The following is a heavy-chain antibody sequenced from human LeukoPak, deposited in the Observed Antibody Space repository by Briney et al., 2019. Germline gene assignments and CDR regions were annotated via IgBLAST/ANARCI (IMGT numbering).Heavy chain of an antibody. CDR3: AKKPNASWYFDL. J-gene: IGHJ2*01. CDR2: ISGSGGST. CDR1: GFTFSSYA. V-gene: IGHV3-23*01. Sequence: GGSLRVSCAASGFTFSSYAMSWVRQAPGKGLEWVSAISGSGGSTYYADSVKGRFTISRDNSKNTLYLQMNSLRAEDTAVYYCAKKPNASWYFDLWGRGTLVTVSS.